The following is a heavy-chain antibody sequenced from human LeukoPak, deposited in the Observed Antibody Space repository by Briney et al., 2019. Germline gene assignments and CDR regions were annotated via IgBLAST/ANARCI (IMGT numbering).Heavy chain of an antibody. CDR1: GGSISNSY. V-gene: IGHV4-59*01. D-gene: IGHD5-18*01. J-gene: IGHJ4*02. CDR3: ARGYSYPLDY. CDR2: IHSSGIT. Sequence: SETLSLTCTVSGGSISNSYWSWIRQSPGEGLEWIGYIHSSGITIYNPSLKSRLTISLVTSKNQFSLKLSSVTAADTAVYYCARGYSYPLDYWGQGALVTVSS.